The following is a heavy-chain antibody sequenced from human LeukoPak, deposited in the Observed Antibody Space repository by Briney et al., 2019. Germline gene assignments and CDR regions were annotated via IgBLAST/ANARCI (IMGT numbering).Heavy chain of an antibody. CDR1: GGSISSSSYY. CDR3: ARVVVGLTVTTTYWYFDL. D-gene: IGHD4-11*01. J-gene: IGHJ2*01. Sequence: PSETLSLTCTVSGGSISSSSYYWGWIRQPAGKGLGWIGRIYTSGSTNYNPSLKSRVTMSVDTSKNQFSLNLNSVTAADTAVYYCARVVVGLTVTTTYWYFDLWGRGTLVTVSS. CDR2: IYTSGST. V-gene: IGHV4-61*02.